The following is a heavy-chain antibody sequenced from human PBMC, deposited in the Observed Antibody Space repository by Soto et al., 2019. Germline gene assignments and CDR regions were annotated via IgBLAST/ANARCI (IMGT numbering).Heavy chain of an antibody. CDR1: GYSLTSYW. CDR2: IYPGDSDT. CDR3: ARHEGPRTAFHYYYGMDV. V-gene: IGHV5-51*01. J-gene: IGHJ6*02. D-gene: IGHD5-18*01. Sequence: GESLKISCKGSGYSLTSYWIGWVRQMPGKGLEWMGIIYPGDSDTRYSPSFQGQVTISADKSISTAYLQWSSLKASDTAMYYCARHEGPRTAFHYYYGMDVWGQGTTVTVSS.